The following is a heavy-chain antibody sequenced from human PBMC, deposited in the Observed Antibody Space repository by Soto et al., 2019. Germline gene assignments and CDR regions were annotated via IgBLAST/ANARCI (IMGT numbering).Heavy chain of an antibody. CDR2: IYYSGST. V-gene: IGHV4-59*01. Sequence: PSETLSLTCTVSGGSISSYYWSWIRQPPGKGLEWIGYIYYSGSTNYNPSLKSRVTISVDTSKNQFSLKLSSVTAADTAVYYCARSYSEQPRLFGYWGQGTLVTVSS. CDR1: GGSISSYY. CDR3: ARSYSEQPRLFGY. D-gene: IGHD1-26*01. J-gene: IGHJ4*02.